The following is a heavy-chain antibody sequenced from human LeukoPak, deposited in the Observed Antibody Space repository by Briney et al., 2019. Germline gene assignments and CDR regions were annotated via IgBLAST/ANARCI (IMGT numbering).Heavy chain of an antibody. V-gene: IGHV4-39*07. CDR2: MYYSGST. CDR3: ARDLYEDSSWYPSYCFDY. J-gene: IGHJ4*02. CDR1: GGSISSSSYY. Sequence: LETLSLTCTVSGGSISSSSYYWGWLRQPPGKGPEWIVSMYYSGSTFYNPSLKSRVTMSVDTSKNQFSLKLSSVTAADTAMYYCARDLYEDSSWYPSYCFDYWGQGTLVTVSS. D-gene: IGHD6-13*01.